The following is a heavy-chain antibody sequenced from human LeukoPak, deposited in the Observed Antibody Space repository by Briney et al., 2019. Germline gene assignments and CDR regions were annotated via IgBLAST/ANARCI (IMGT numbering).Heavy chain of an antibody. CDR1: GGSFSGYY. CDR2: INHSGST. D-gene: IGHD3-10*01. Sequence: SETLSLTCAVYGGSFSGYYWSWIRQPPGKGLEWIGEINHSGSTNYNPSLKSRVTISVDTSKNQFSLKLSSVTAADTAVYYCARIITMVRGVLYGMDVWGQGTTVTVSS. J-gene: IGHJ6*02. CDR3: ARIITMVRGVLYGMDV. V-gene: IGHV4-34*01.